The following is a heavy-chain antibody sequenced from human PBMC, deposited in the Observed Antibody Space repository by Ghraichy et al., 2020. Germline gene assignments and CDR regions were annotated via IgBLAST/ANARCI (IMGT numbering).Heavy chain of an antibody. CDR3: ARRKTSGSYRVTYYFAY. J-gene: IGHJ4*02. V-gene: IGHV1-18*04. CDR1: GYTFTSYG. Sequence: ASVKVSCKASGYTFTSYGISWVRQAPGQGLEGMGWISAYNGNTNNAQRLQGRVPMTTETYTSTAYMELSSLGSDETAVYYCARRKTSGSYRVTYYFAYWGQGTLVTVSS. D-gene: IGHD1-26*01. CDR2: ISAYNGNT.